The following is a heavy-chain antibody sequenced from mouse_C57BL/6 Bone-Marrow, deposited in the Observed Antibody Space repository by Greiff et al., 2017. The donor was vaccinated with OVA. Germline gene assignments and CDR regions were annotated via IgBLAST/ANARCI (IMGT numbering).Heavy chain of an antibody. J-gene: IGHJ1*03. D-gene: IGHD1-1*01. V-gene: IGHV1-47*01. CDR2: FHPYNDDT. CDR3: GRGVYYGSSYWYFDV. Sequence: VQLQESGAELVKPGASVKMSCKASGYTFTTYPIEWMKQNHGKSLEWIGNFHPYNDDTKYNEKFKGKATLTVEKSSSTVYLELSRLTSDDSAVYYCGRGVYYGSSYWYFDVWGTGTTVTVSS. CDR1: GYTFTTYP.